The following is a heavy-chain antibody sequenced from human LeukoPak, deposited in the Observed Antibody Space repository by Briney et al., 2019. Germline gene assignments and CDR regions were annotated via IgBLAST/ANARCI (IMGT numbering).Heavy chain of an antibody. J-gene: IGHJ4*02. CDR3: ARGLGPPSVVVPAAMDY. V-gene: IGHV4-34*01. CDR2: IDHSGST. Sequence: SETLSLTCAVYGGSFSGYYWSWIRQPPGKGLEWIGEIDHSGSTNYNPSLKSRVTISVDTSKNQFSLKLSSVTAADTAVYYCARGLGPPSVVVPAAMDYWGQGTLVTVSS. D-gene: IGHD2-2*01. CDR1: GGSFSGYY.